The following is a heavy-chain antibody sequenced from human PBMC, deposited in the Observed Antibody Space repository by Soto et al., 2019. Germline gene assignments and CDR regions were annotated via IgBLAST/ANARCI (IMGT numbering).Heavy chain of an antibody. CDR2: ILSKNDGGTT. Sequence: EVQLLESGGGFVTPGGSLRLSCAASGFTFSDSWMGWVRQAPGKGLEWVGRILSKNDGGTTDYAALVKGRVTISRDDAKNTLYLQMNSLKTEDTAVYYCATYAYISGIYRYRWAYWRQGTLVTVSS. D-gene: IGHD3-16*02. J-gene: IGHJ4*02. CDR3: ATYAYISGIYRYRWAY. CDR1: GFTFSDSW. V-gene: IGHV3-15*01.